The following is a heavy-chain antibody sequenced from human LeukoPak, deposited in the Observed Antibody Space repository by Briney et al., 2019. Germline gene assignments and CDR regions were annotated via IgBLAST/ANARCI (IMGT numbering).Heavy chain of an antibody. Sequence: GGSLRLSCAASGFTFNTYWMHWVRQAPWKGLVWVSRIRSDGSSTSYADSVRGRFTISRDNAKNTLYLQMNSLRAEDTAVYYCAGVLGVRDLAYFDYWGHGTLVTVSS. V-gene: IGHV3-74*01. J-gene: IGHJ4*01. CDR1: GFTFNTYW. CDR3: AGVLGVRDLAYFDY. D-gene: IGHD3-10*01. CDR2: IRSDGSST.